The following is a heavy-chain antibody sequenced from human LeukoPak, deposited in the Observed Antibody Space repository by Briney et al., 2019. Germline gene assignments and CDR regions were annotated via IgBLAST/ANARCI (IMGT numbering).Heavy chain of an antibody. Sequence: GASVTVSCKTSGYTFTAFFMHWVRQAPGQGLEWMEWINTHSGGTNYAQKFQGRVTMTRDTSINTAYMEVSSLGTDYTAVYYCPLYNHWGQGTLVTVSS. J-gene: IGHJ4*02. CDR1: GYTFTAFF. V-gene: IGHV1-2*02. CDR3: PLYNH. CDR2: INTHSGGT. D-gene: IGHD5-24*01.